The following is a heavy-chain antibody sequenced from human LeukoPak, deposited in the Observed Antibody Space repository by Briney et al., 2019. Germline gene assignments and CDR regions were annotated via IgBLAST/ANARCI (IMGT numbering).Heavy chain of an antibody. CDR2: ISNTGSFI. D-gene: IGHD3-10*01. CDR3: VRARGAGPGAHFDY. CDR1: GFTFGDYA. Sequence: GGSLRLSCTASGFTFGDYAMSWLRQAPGKGLEWVSYISNTGSFISYADSVKGRFTISRDDAKNSLYLQMNSLRAEDAAAYYCVRARGAGPGAHFDYWGQGTLVTVSS. J-gene: IGHJ4*02. V-gene: IGHV3-11*01.